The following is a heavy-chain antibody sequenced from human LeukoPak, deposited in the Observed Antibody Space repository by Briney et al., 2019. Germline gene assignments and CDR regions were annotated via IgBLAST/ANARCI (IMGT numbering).Heavy chain of an antibody. CDR1: GESFSGYY. CDR3: ARGPSHGGKYRGFFDH. Sequence: KPPETLSLTCAVYGESFSGYYWSWIRHPPGKGLEWIGEINQSGTTNYSPSLKSRVSISVDPSKNQFSLRLNSVNAADTAVYFCARGPSHGGKYRGFFDHWGQGTLVTVSS. D-gene: IGHD4-23*01. V-gene: IGHV4-34*01. CDR2: INQSGTT. J-gene: IGHJ4*02.